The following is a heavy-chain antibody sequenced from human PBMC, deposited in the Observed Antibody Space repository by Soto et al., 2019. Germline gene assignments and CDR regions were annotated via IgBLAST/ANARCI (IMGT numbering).Heavy chain of an antibody. V-gene: IGHV4-39*07. D-gene: IGHD2-21*02. CDR3: ARGGVYCGGDCFTFDY. J-gene: IGHJ4*02. CDR1: GGSISSSSYY. CDR2: IYYSGST. Sequence: SETLSLTCTVSGGSISSSSYYWGWIRQPPGKGLEWIGSIYYSGSTYYNPSLKSRVTISLDTSKNQFSLKLSSVTAADTAVYYCARGGVYCGGDCFTFDYWDQGTLVTVSS.